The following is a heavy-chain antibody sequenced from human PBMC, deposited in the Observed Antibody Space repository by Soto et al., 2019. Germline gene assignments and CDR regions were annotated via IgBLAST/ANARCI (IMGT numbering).Heavy chain of an antibody. V-gene: IGHV1-69*02. Sequence: QVQLVQSGAEVKKPGSSVKVSCKASGGTFSSYTISWVRQAPGQGLEWMGRIIPILGIANYAQKFQGRVTITADKSTSTAYMELSSLRSEDTAVYYCARGGDFHDYGGYVPFDYWGQGTLVTVSS. CDR2: IIPILGIA. D-gene: IGHD4-17*01. CDR3: ARGGDFHDYGGYVPFDY. J-gene: IGHJ4*02. CDR1: GGTFSSYT.